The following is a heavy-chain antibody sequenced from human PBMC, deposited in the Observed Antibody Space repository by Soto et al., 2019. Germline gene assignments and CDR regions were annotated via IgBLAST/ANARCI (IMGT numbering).Heavy chain of an antibody. CDR2: IYYSGST. J-gene: IGHJ6*02. D-gene: IGHD6-13*01. CDR1: GVSIISSSYY. V-gene: IGHV4-39*01. CDR3: ARRHTPYSSSWFYYYYYGMDV. Sequence: SETLSLTCTVSGVSIISSSYYWGWIRKPPGKGLEWIGSIYYSGSTYYNPSLKSRVTISVDTSKNQFSLKLSSVTAADTAVYYCARRHTPYSSSWFYYYYYGMDVWGQGTTVTVSS.